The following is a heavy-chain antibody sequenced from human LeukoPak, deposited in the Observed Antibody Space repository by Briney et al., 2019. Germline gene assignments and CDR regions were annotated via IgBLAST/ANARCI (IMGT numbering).Heavy chain of an antibody. D-gene: IGHD6-13*01. CDR1: GFTFSSYA. J-gene: IGHJ4*02. CDR2: ISGSGGST. Sequence: GGSLRLSCAASGFTFSSYAMSWVRQAPGKGLGWVSAISGSGGSTYYADSVKGRFTISRDNSKNTLYLQMNSLRAEDTAVYYCAKDEYSSSWTYYFDYWGQGTLVTVSS. V-gene: IGHV3-23*01. CDR3: AKDEYSSSWTYYFDY.